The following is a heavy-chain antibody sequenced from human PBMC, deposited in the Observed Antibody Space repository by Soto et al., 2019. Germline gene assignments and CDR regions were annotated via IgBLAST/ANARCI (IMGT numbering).Heavy chain of an antibody. D-gene: IGHD6-19*01. Sequence: EVQLVESGGGLVQPGGSLRLSCGASGFTFSSYWMHWVRQAPGKGLVWVSRVNTDESRTSYADSVKGRFTISRDNAKNTLYLQRNSLRAEDTAVYYCARVLNGQWYFDYWGQGTQVTVSS. V-gene: IGHV3-74*01. CDR1: GFTFSSYW. J-gene: IGHJ4*02. CDR3: ARVLNGQWYFDY. CDR2: VNTDESRT.